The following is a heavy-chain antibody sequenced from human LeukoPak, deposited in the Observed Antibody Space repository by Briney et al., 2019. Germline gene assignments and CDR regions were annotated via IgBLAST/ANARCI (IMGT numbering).Heavy chain of an antibody. D-gene: IGHD5-24*01. J-gene: IGHJ5*02. Sequence: GGSLRLSCAASGFTFSSYAMSWVRQAPGKGLEWVSAISGSGGSTYYADSVKGRFTISRDNSKNTLYLQMNSLRAEDTAVYYCAKGSIESRVVMAWFDPWGQGTLVTVSS. CDR1: GFTFSSYA. V-gene: IGHV3-23*01. CDR3: AKGSIESRVVMAWFDP. CDR2: ISGSGGST.